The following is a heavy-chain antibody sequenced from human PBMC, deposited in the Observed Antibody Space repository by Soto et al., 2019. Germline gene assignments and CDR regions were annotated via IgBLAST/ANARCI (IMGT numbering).Heavy chain of an antibody. Sequence: EVQLVESGGGLVQPGGSLKLSCAASGFTFSGSAMHWVRQASRKGLEWVGRIRSKANSYATAYAASVKGRFTISRDDSKNTAYLQMNSLKTEDTAVYYCTREIGGYSYGYYGMDVWGQGTTVTVSS. D-gene: IGHD5-18*01. CDR1: GFTFSGSA. V-gene: IGHV3-73*02. J-gene: IGHJ6*02. CDR3: TREIGGYSYGYYGMDV. CDR2: IRSKANSYAT.